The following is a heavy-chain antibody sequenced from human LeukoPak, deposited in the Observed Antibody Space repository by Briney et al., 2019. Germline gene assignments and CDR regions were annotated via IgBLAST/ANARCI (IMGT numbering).Heavy chain of an antibody. J-gene: IGHJ5*02. CDR2: IYYSGST. V-gene: IGHV4-59*01. CDR1: GGSISSYY. D-gene: IGHD3-16*01. Sequence: KPSETLSLTCTVSGGSISSYYWNWIRQPPGKGLEWIGYIYYSGSTNYNPSLKSRVTISVDTSKNQFSLNLTSVTAADTAVYYCARFTPQGYGWGGYNRFGPWGQGTLVTVSS. CDR3: ARFTPQGYGWGGYNRFGP.